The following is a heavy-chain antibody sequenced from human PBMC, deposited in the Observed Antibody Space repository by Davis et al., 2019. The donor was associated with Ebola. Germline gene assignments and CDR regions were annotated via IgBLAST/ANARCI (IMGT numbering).Heavy chain of an antibody. D-gene: IGHD4-23*01. CDR3: ARDRWGYYYGMDV. CDR2: ISSSGSTI. V-gene: IGHV3-48*04. J-gene: IGHJ6*02. Sequence: GGSLRLSCAASGFTFSSYSMSWIRQAPGKGLEWVSYISSSGSTIYYADSVKGRFTISRDNAKNSLYLQMNSLRAEDTAVYYCARDRWGYYYGMDVWGQGTTVTVSS. CDR1: GFTFSSYS.